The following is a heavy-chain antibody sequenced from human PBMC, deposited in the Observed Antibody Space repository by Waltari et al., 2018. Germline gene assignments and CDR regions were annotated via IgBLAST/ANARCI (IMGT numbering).Heavy chain of an antibody. D-gene: IGHD2-15*01. Sequence: QLQLQESGPGLVKTSGTLSLTCAVSGESMSTNYWWSWVRQPPGKGRGWKGQVRDSGRSNYNPSFASRVTVSLDTYNNQFSLEVTSATAADTAIYYCARDRGRGLYLDSWGPGILVTVS. V-gene: IGHV4-4*02. CDR1: GESMSTNYW. CDR2: VRDSGRS. CDR3: ARDRGRGLYLDS. J-gene: IGHJ4*02.